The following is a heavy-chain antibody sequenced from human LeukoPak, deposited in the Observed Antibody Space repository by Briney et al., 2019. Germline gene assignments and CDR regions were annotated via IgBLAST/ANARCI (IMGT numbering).Heavy chain of an antibody. CDR3: ATSTR. J-gene: IGHJ4*02. CDR1: GFTFSNYG. CDR2: IRHDGSSK. Sequence: GGSLRLSCAASGFTFSNYGIHWVRQAPGKGLEWVTFIRHDGSSKNYADSVKGRFTVSRDNSKNTLYLQMNSLRAEDTAVYYCATSTRWGQGTLVTVSS. D-gene: IGHD5/OR15-5a*01. V-gene: IGHV3-30*02.